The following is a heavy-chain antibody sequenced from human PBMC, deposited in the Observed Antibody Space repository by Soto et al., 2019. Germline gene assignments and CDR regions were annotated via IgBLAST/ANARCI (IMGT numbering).Heavy chain of an antibody. D-gene: IGHD3-9*01. CDR1: GFTFSNYG. Sequence: QVQLVESEGGVVQPGRSLRLSCAASGFTFSNYGMHWVRQAPGKGLEWVTVISYDGSIAYYADSVKGRFTSSRDNSKNTLDLQTNYLCTEDTAVYYCEKEGRSADWYFDYWGQGTMVTVSS. V-gene: IGHV3-30*18. J-gene: IGHJ4*01. CDR3: EKEGRSADWYFDY. CDR2: ISYDGSIA.